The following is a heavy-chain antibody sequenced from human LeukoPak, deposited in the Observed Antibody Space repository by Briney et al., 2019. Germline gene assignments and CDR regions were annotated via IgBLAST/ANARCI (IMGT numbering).Heavy chain of an antibody. CDR1: GFTFSDYW. CDR3: ARVGEYCSGVSCSSGWFDP. J-gene: IGHJ5*02. D-gene: IGHD2-15*01. V-gene: IGHV3-7*03. CDR2: IKQDGSVK. Sequence: GGSLRLSCAVSGFTFSDYWMSWVRQAPGKGLEWVANIKQDGSVKYYVDSVKGRFTISRDNAKNSLYLQMNSLRVEDTAIYYCARVGEYCSGVSCSSGWFDPWGQGTLVTVPS.